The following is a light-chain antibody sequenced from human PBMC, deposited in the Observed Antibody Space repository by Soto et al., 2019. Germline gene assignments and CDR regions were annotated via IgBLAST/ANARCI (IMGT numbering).Light chain of an antibody. Sequence: AIQLTQSPSSLSASVGDRVTITCRASQGISSALAWYQQRPGKAPKLLIYDASRLESGVPSRFSRSRSVTDLSLANSVLQHEDFATYCCQQFNSYPAITFGQGTRLEIK. CDR3: QQFNSYPAIT. CDR2: DAS. J-gene: IGKJ5*01. CDR1: QGISSA. V-gene: IGKV1-13*02.